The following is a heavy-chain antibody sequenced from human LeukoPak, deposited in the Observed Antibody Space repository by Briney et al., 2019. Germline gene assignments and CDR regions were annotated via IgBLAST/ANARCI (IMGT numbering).Heavy chain of an antibody. J-gene: IGHJ5*02. CDR2: IYTSGRT. V-gene: IGHV4-4*07. CDR3: VRSSEYYFGP. CDR1: GGSISSNY. D-gene: IGHD2/OR15-2a*01. Sequence: PSETLSLTCTVSGGSISSNYWSWIRQPAGKGLEWIGRIYTSGRTNYNPSLKSRVTMSVDTSKNQFSLRLNSVTTADTAVYYCVRSSEYYFGPWGQGTLVTVSS.